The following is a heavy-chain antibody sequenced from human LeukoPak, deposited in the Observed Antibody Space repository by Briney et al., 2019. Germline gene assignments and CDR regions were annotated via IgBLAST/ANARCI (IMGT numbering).Heavy chain of an antibody. Sequence: ASVKVSCKASGGTFSSYAISWVRQAPGQGLEWMGRIIPILGIANYAQKFQGRVTITADRSTSTAYMELSSLRSEDTAVYYCARDLRITMVRGVLDYWGQGTLVTVSS. V-gene: IGHV1-69*04. CDR1: GGTFSSYA. D-gene: IGHD3-10*01. CDR3: ARDLRITMVRGVLDY. CDR2: IIPILGIA. J-gene: IGHJ4*02.